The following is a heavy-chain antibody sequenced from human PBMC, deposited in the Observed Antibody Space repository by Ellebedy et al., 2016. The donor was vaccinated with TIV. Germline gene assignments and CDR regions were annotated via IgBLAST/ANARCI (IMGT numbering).Heavy chain of an antibody. CDR2: IKQDGSEK. Sequence: GESLKISCAASGFTFGDYGVSWFRLAPGKGLEWVANIKQDGSEKNYLGSVKGRFTISRDNPRNSLYLEMNSLSAEDTAVYYCARVLRAGQELEYWGQGTLVTVSS. V-gene: IGHV3-7*01. D-gene: IGHD6-13*01. CDR1: GFTFGDYG. J-gene: IGHJ4*02. CDR3: ARVLRAGQELEY.